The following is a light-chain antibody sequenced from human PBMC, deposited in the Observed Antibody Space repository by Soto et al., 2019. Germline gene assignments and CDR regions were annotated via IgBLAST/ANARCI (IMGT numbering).Light chain of an antibody. CDR1: QSVSSSY. V-gene: IGKV3-20*01. CDR2: GAS. Sequence: EIVLTQSPGTLSLSPGERATLSCRASQSVSSSYLGWYQQKPGQAPRLLVYGASTRATGIPDRFSGSGSGTDFTLTISRLDSEDFAVYYCQQYCGSSLYTFGQGTKLEIK. J-gene: IGKJ2*01. CDR3: QQYCGSSLYT.